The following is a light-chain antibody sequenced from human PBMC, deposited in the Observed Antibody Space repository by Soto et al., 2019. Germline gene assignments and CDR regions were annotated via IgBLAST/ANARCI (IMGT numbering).Light chain of an antibody. CDR2: DVS. CDR3: QQYGT. Sequence: DIQMTQSPSTLSASVGDRVTITCRASQSVSAWLAWYQQKPGKAPKLLIYDVSSLESGVPSRFSGSGSGTEFTHTISSLQPDDFATYYCQQYGTFGQGTKVDIK. V-gene: IGKV1-5*01. J-gene: IGKJ1*01. CDR1: QSVSAW.